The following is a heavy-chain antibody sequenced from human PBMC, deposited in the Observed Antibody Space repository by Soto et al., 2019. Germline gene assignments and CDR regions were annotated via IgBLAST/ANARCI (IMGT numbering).Heavy chain of an antibody. CDR3: AREGYSSSWYAWVAFDI. CDR1: RNSISSYY. V-gene: IGHV4-59*01. J-gene: IGHJ3*02. Sequence: SATTAITCTHYRNSISSYYWSWIPRPPGKGPEWIGYIYYSGSTNYNPPLKSRVTISVDTSKNQFSLKLSSVTAADTAVYYCAREGYSSSWYAWVAFDIWGQGTMVS. CDR2: IYYSGST. D-gene: IGHD6-13*01.